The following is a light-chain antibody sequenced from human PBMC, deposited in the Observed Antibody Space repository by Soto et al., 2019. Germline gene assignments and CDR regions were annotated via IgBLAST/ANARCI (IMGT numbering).Light chain of an antibody. CDR1: QGIRND. J-gene: IGKJ4*01. CDR3: LQRNTYPLT. V-gene: IGKV1-17*01. CDR2: AAS. Sequence: DIPMTQSPSSLSASVGDRVTITCRASQGIRNDLGWYQQKPGKAHKRLIYAASSMQSGVPSRFSGSGVGTECTLTISSLQPADFATYYCLQRNTYPLTFGGGTKVEI.